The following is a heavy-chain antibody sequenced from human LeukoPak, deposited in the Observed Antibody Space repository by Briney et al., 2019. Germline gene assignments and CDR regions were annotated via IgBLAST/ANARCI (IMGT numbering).Heavy chain of an antibody. CDR2: IFYSGIT. CDR3: ARRGDFWSGYYDY. D-gene: IGHD3-3*01. V-gene: IGHV4-39*01. J-gene: IGHJ4*02. CDR1: GGSICGSDYY. Sequence: SETLSLTCAVSGGSICGSDYYWGWIRQPPGKGLEWIGSIFYSGITYYNPPLKSRVTTSVDTSKNQFSLKLSSVTAADTAVYYCARRGDFWSGYYDYWGQGTLVTGSS.